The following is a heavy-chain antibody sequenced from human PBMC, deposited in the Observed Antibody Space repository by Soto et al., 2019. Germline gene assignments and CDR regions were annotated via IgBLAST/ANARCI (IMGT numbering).Heavy chain of an antibody. J-gene: IGHJ6*02. CDR2: IYPGDSDT. V-gene: IGHV5-51*01. Sequence: GDSLKISCTGSGYSFTSYWIGWVRQMPGKGLEWMGIIYPGDSDTRYSPSFQGQVTISADKSISTAYLQWSSLKASDTATYYCAHTARYSYYYYYGMDVWGQGTTVTVSS. CDR3: AHTARYSYYYYYGMDV. CDR1: GYSFTSYW. D-gene: IGHD2-15*01.